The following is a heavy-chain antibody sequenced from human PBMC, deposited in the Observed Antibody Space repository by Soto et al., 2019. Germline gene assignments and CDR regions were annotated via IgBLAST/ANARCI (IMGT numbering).Heavy chain of an antibody. Sequence: QVQLVQSGAEVKKPGSSVKVSCKASGGTFGSYTISWVRQAPGQGLEWMGRIIPMLDTAAYAQKFQGRVTITADRSTSTDDMELRRLTSEATAVSYCARRMVVVSAESSQKRGPGTLVTVPS. CDR1: GGTFGSYT. CDR3: ARRMVVVSAESSQK. CDR2: IIPMLDTA. D-gene: IGHD3-22*01. J-gene: IGHJ1*01. V-gene: IGHV1-69*08.